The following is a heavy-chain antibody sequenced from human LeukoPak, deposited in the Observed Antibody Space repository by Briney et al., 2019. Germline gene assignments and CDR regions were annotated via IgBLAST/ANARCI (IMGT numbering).Heavy chain of an antibody. CDR2: IYLDGTNE. CDR1: LFTFSTYG. CDR3: ARDNGYNWAGYDY. Sequence: GGSLRLSCAASLFTFSTYGMHWVRQAPGKGLEWVAFIYLDGTNEYYADSVKGRFTISRDNSKNTLYLQMNSLKADDTAVYYCARDNGYNWAGYDYWGQGTLVIVSS. V-gene: IGHV3-33*01. J-gene: IGHJ4*02. D-gene: IGHD5-24*01.